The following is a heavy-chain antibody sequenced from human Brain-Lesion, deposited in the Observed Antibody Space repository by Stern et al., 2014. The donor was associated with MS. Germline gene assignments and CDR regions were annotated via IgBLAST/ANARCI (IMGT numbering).Heavy chain of an antibody. CDR1: GGSISSGGYY. D-gene: IGHD2-2*01. V-gene: IGHV4-61*02. CDR3: ARGRVVPGFQYYATDV. J-gene: IGHJ6*02. Sequence: QDQLVQSGPGLVKPSQTLSLSCTVSGGSISSGGYYWSWIRQPAGKGLEWIGRIFNSGSTSYNPSLKSRVTISIDTSKEQVSLRLNSMTAADTAVYYCARGRVVPGFQYYATDVWGQGTTVIVSS. CDR2: IFNSGST.